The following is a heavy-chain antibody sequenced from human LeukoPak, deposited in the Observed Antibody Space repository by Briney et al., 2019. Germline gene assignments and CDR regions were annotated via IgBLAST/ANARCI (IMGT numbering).Heavy chain of an antibody. D-gene: IGHD2-15*01. CDR3: ARGPNCSGGSCYYYYGMDV. Sequence: PSETLSLTCTVSGGSISSYYWSWIRQPPGKGLEWIGYIYYSGSTNYNPSLKSRVTISVDTSKNQFSLKLSSVTAADTAVYYCARGPNCSGGSCYYYYGMDVWGQGTTVTVSS. CDR2: IYYSGST. J-gene: IGHJ6*02. CDR1: GGSISSYY. V-gene: IGHV4-59*01.